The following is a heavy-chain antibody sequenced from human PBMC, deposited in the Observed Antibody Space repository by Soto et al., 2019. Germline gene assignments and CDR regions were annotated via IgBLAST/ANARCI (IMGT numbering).Heavy chain of an antibody. CDR1: GYTFTAYY. V-gene: IGHV1-2*02. CDR2: INPKFGDT. J-gene: IGHJ6*02. D-gene: IGHD3-10*01. Sequence: QVQLVQSGAEVKEPGDSVRVSCEASGYTFTAYYIHWVRQAPGQGLEWLGWINPKFGDTTYTQDFQGRVSITRDMSISTATMELSRLTSDATAIYFCARNMDYYYGPGSGNGHGFWGQGTTVTVFS. CDR3: ARNMDYYYGPGSGNGHGF.